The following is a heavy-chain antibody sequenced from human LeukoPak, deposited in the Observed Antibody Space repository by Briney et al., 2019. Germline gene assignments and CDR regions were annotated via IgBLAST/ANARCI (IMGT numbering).Heavy chain of an antibody. D-gene: IGHD2-2*01. CDR1: GYSFTSYW. Sequence: PGESLKISCKGSGYSFTSYWIGWVRQMPGKGLEWMGIIYPGDSDTRYSPSFQGQVTISADKSISTAYLQWSSLKASDTAMYYCARVRDPIVLEAAAIGGYLDSWGQGALVTVSS. J-gene: IGHJ4*02. CDR3: ARVRDPIVLEAAAIGGYLDS. CDR2: IYPGDSDT. V-gene: IGHV5-51*01.